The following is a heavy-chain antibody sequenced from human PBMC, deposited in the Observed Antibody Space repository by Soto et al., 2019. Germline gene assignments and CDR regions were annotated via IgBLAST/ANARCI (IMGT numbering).Heavy chain of an antibody. Sequence: QVQLQESGPGLVKPSQTLSLTCTVSGGSITSGDHYWTWIRQSPGKGLEWIGHIYYSGSTYYNPSLNSPLTISLYTSKNQLSLNLSSVTAEDAAVYYCASRVSLVRAVWGFDPWGQGTLGTVSS. V-gene: IGHV4-30-4*01. J-gene: IGHJ5*02. D-gene: IGHD3-10*01. CDR3: ASRVSLVRAVWGFDP. CDR2: IYYSGST. CDR1: GGSITSGDHY.